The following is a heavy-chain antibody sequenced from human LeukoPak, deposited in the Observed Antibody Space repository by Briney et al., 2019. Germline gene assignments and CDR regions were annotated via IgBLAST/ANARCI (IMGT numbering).Heavy chain of an antibody. V-gene: IGHV1-58*02. Sequence: GTSVKVSCKASGFTFTSSAMQWVRQARGQRLEWIGWIVVGSGNTNYAQKFQGRVTMTRDTSISTAYMELSRLRSDDTAVYYCARDQGDGYNNDYFDYWGQGTLVTVSS. CDR1: GFTFTSSA. J-gene: IGHJ4*02. D-gene: IGHD5-24*01. CDR3: ARDQGDGYNNDYFDY. CDR2: IVVGSGNT.